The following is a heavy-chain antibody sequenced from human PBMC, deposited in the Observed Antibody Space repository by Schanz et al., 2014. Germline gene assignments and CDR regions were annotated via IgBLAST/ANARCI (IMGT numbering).Heavy chain of an antibody. Sequence: EVHLLESGGGLVEPGGSLRLSCAASGFTFSSYAMSWVRQAPGKGLEWVSYISSSSSTRYYADSVKGRFTISRDNAKNTRYRQMNGLRAEDTAVYYCARPALWFGDNCFDPWGQGTLVTVSS. D-gene: IGHD3-10*01. CDR2: ISSSSSTR. V-gene: IGHV3-48*04. J-gene: IGHJ5*02. CDR3: ARPALWFGDNCFDP. CDR1: GFTFSSYA.